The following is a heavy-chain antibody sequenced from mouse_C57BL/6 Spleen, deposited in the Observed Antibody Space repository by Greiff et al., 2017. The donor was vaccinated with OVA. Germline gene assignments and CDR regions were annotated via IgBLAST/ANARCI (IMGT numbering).Heavy chain of an antibody. D-gene: IGHD2-1*01. J-gene: IGHJ3*01. CDR1: GYTFTSYG. CDR3: ALYYGNYDWFAY. Sequence: QVQLQQSGAELARPGASVKLSCKASGYTFTSYGISWVKQRTGQGLEWIGEIYPRSGNTYYNEKFKGKATLTADKSSSTAYMELRSLTSEDSAVYFCALYYGNYDWFAYGGQGTLVTVSA. CDR2: IYPRSGNT. V-gene: IGHV1-81*01.